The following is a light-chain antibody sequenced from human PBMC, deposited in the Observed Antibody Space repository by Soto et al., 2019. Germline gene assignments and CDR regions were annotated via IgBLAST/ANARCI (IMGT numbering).Light chain of an antibody. Sequence: QSALTQPASVSGSPGQSITISCTGTSSDGGSYNLVSWYQQHPGKAPKLMIYEGSKRPSGVSNRFSGSKSGNTASLTISGLQAEDEADYYCCSYAVSSTVFGGGTKLTVL. V-gene: IGLV2-23*01. CDR3: CSYAVSSTV. CDR2: EGS. J-gene: IGLJ2*01. CDR1: SSDGGSYNL.